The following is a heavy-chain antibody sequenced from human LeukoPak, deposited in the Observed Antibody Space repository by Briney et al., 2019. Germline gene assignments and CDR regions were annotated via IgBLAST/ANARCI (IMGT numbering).Heavy chain of an antibody. CDR2: IIPIFGTA. J-gene: IGHJ3*02. D-gene: IGHD1-26*01. Sequence: ASVKVSCKASGGTFSSYAISWVRQAPGQGLEWMGGIIPIFGTANYAQKFQGRVTTTADESTSTAYMELSSLRSEDTAVYYCARSLVGATWDDAFDIWGQGTMVTVSS. V-gene: IGHV1-69*13. CDR1: GGTFSSYA. CDR3: ARSLVGATWDDAFDI.